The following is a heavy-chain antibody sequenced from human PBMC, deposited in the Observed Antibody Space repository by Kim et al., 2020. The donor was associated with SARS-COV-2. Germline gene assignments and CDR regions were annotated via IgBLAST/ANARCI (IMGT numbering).Heavy chain of an antibody. CDR3: ATLDPYCGGDCYSSGGAH. J-gene: IGHJ4*02. CDR2: ISSSSFYT. CDR1: GFTFSDFY. D-gene: IGHD2-21*02. Sequence: GGSLRLSCAASGFTFSDFYMSWIRQAPGKGLEWVSYISSSSFYTDNADSVKGRFTISRDNTKKSLYLQMNSLRADDTAVYYCATLDPYCGGDCYSSGGAHWGPGTLVTVSS. V-gene: IGHV3-11*03.